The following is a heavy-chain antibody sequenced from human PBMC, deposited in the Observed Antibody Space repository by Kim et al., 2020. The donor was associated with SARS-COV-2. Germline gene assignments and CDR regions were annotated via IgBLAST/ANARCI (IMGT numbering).Heavy chain of an antibody. Sequence: QGRLTISRDTSRDTLYLKMNSLAAEDTAVYYCAKDPGYYNSRATWGQGTLVTVSS. D-gene: IGHD3-22*01. J-gene: IGHJ5*02. CDR3: AKDPGYYNSRAT. V-gene: IGHV3-23*03.